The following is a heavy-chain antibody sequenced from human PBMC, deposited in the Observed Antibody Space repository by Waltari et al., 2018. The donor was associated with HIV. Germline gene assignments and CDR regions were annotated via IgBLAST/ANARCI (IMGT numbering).Heavy chain of an antibody. J-gene: IGHJ4*02. D-gene: IGHD6-19*01. Sequence: QVQLVESGGGVVQPGRSLRLSCAASGFTFSGSAMQWVRQAPDKGLEWVAAIWYDGSNKNYAESVKGRFTISRDNSKNTLYLHMDYLRPEDTAMYYCARQDYSSSSGYYLGLDYWGQGTLVTVSS. CDR2: IWYDGSNK. V-gene: IGHV3-33*08. CDR3: ARQDYSSSSGYYLGLDY. CDR1: GFTFSGSA.